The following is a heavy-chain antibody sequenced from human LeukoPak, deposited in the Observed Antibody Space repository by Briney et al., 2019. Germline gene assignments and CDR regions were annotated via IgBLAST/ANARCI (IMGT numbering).Heavy chain of an antibody. V-gene: IGHV4-4*07. D-gene: IGHD6-19*01. Sequence: PSETLSLTCTVSGGSISSYYWSWIRQPAGKGLESIGHISTSGSTNYNPSLKSRVTMSVDTSKNQFSLKLSSVTAADTAVYYCARTRIVRYSSGWYVFDYWGQGTLVTVSS. J-gene: IGHJ4*02. CDR2: ISTSGST. CDR3: ARTRIVRYSSGWYVFDY. CDR1: GGSISSYY.